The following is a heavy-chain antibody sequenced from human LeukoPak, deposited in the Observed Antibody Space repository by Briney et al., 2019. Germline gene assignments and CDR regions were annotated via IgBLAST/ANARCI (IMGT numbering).Heavy chain of an antibody. V-gene: IGHV1-2*02. CDR2: INPNSGDT. Sequence: GASVKVSCKASGYTFTGYYMHWVRQAPGQGLEWMGWINPNSGDTNYAQKFQGRVTMTRDTSINTAYMELSRLRTDDTAVYYCAKNSYEYYFDYWGQGTLVTVPS. CDR1: GYTFTGYY. CDR3: AKNSYEYYFDY. D-gene: IGHD4-23*01. J-gene: IGHJ4*02.